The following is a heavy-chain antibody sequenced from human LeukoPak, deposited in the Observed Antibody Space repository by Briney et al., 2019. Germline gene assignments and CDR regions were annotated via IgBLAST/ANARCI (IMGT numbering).Heavy chain of an antibody. CDR1: GFTYSNYW. CDR2: IKQDGTER. Sequence: PGGSLRLSCAASGFTYSNYWMSWVRQAPGKGLEWVANIKQDGTERYYADSVKGRFTMSRDNAKNSLHLQMNSLRAEDTALYYCAKDLSMGNDPSYYFDYWGQGTLVTVSS. J-gene: IGHJ4*02. V-gene: IGHV3-7*03. CDR3: AKDLSMGNDPSYYFDY. D-gene: IGHD7-27*01.